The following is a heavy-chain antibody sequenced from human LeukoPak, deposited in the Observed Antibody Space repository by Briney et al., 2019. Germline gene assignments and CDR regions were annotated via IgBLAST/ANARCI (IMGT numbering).Heavy chain of an antibody. CDR1: AYSISDGWV. D-gene: IGHD1-26*01. CDR3: SRLSHVAGAPKVSWFDP. CDR2: IYRSGTT. J-gene: IGHJ5*02. V-gene: IGHV4-38-2*02. Sequence: SETLSLTCTVSAYSISDGWVWGMIRQPPGKGLEWIGSIYRSGTTYYNPSLKSRVTMSVDTSNNQFSLKLTSVTAADTAMYYCSRLSHVAGAPKVSWFDPWGQGTLVTSPQ.